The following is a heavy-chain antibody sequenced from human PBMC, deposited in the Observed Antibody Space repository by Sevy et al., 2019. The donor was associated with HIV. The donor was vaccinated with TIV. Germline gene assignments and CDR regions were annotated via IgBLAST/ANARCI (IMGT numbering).Heavy chain of an antibody. CDR1: GYTFTSYD. Sequence: ASVKDSCKASGYTFTSYDINWVRQATGQGLEWMGWMNPNSGNTGYTQKFQGRVTMTRNTSISTAYMELSSLRSEDTAVYYCARGDYGGNSDWFDPWGQGTLVTVSS. CDR2: MNPNSGNT. D-gene: IGHD4-17*01. V-gene: IGHV1-8*01. J-gene: IGHJ5*02. CDR3: ARGDYGGNSDWFDP.